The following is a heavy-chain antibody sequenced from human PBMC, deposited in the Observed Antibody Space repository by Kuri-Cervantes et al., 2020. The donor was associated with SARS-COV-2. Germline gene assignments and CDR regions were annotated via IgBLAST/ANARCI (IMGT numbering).Heavy chain of an antibody. J-gene: IGHJ4*02. D-gene: IGHD7-27*01. V-gene: IGHV3-11*04. CDR1: GFPFSDYY. Sequence: GGSLRLSCAASGFPFSDYYMSWIRQAPGKGLEWFSYISSSGSTIYYADSVKGRFTIARDNAKNSLYLQMNSLRAEETAVYYYVRPNWGLDYLGQGTQVTVSS. CDR2: ISSSGSTI. CDR3: VRPNWGLDY.